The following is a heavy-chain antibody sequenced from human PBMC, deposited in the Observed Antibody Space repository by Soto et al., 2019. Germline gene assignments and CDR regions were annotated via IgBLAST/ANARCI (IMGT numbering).Heavy chain of an antibody. Sequence: APMKGSCKASGFTLSNHGISWVRQAPGQGLEWMGWISAYNGNTNYAQKLQGRVTMTTDTSTSTAYMELRSLRSDDTAVYYCARDYDSSGYYFLFGYWGQGTLVTVSS. D-gene: IGHD3-22*01. V-gene: IGHV1-18*01. J-gene: IGHJ4*02. CDR1: GFTLSNHG. CDR2: ISAYNGNT. CDR3: ARDYDSSGYYFLFGY.